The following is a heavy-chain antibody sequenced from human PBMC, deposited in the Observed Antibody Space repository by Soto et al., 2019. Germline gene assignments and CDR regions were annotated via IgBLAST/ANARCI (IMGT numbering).Heavy chain of an antibody. CDR3: ARGMYSYAYYFDY. CDR2: IYYSLST. Sequence: SETLSLTCTVSGGSISSYYWSWIRQPPGKGLEWIGFIYYSLSTNYNPSLKSRITISVDTSKNQLSLKLSYVTDADKAVYYCARGMYSYAYYFDYWGQGTLVTVS. V-gene: IGHV4-59*01. CDR1: GGSISSYY. D-gene: IGHD5-18*01. J-gene: IGHJ4*02.